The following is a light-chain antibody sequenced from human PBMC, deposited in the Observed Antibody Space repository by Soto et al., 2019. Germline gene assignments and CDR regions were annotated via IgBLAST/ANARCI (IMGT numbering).Light chain of an antibody. CDR3: QQANSFPFT. J-gene: IGKJ4*01. Sequence: DIQMTQSPSPVSASVGDRVTITFRASQGISSWLGWYQQKPGKAPKLLIYAASSLQSGVPSRFSGSGSGTDFTLTISSLQPEDFATYYCQQANSFPFTFGGGTKVEIK. CDR1: QGISSW. V-gene: IGKV1D-12*01. CDR2: AAS.